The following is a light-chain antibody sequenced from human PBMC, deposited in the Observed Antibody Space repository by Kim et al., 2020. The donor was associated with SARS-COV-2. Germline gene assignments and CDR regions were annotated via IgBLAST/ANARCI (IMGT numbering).Light chain of an antibody. V-gene: IGKV1-9*01. Sequence: DIQMTQSPSSLSASVGDRVTITCRASQSISSYLNWYQQKPGKAPKLLIYAASTLQSGVPSRFSGSGSGTEFTLTISSLQSADFATYYCQQLNSYPRTFGQGTKLEI. CDR1: QSISSY. J-gene: IGKJ2*02. CDR3: QQLNSYPRT. CDR2: AAS.